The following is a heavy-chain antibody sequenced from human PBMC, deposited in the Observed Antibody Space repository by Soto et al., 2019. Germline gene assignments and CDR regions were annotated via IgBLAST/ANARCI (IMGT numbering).Heavy chain of an antibody. V-gene: IGHV4-30-2*01. D-gene: IGHD2-21*02. CDR1: GGSISSGGYS. J-gene: IGHJ6*02. CDR2: IYHSGST. CDR3: ASAYCGGDCYATYRSYYYYGMDV. Sequence: SETLSLTCAASGGSISSGGYSWSWIRQPPGKGLEWIGYIYHSGSTYYNPSLKSRVTISVDRSKNQFSLKLSSVTAADTAVYYCASAYCGGDCYATYRSYYYYGMDVWGQGTTVTVSS.